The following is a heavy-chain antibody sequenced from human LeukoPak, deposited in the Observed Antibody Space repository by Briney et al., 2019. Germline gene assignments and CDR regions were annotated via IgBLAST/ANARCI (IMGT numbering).Heavy chain of an antibody. D-gene: IGHD5-12*01. CDR1: GGSISNSSYY. J-gene: IGHJ4*02. V-gene: IGHV4-39*01. Sequence: SETLSLTCTVSGGSISNSSYYWGWIRQPPGKGLEWIGSIYYSGSTYYNPSLKSRVTISVDTSKNQFSLKLSSVTAADTAVYYCARHGGNIVATEFDYWGQGTLVTVSS. CDR2: IYYSGST. CDR3: ARHGGNIVATEFDY.